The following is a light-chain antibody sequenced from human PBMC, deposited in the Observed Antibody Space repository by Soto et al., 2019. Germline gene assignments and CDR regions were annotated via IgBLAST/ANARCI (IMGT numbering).Light chain of an antibody. CDR2: WAS. CDR1: QTVLYSSDNKNY. Sequence: DIVMTQSPDSLGVSLGERATINCKSSQTVLYSSDNKNYLAWFQQKPGQPPKLLIYWASTRISGVPDRFSGSGSGTDFTLTISGLQAEDVAVYYCQQYYSSPFTFGPGTKVDFK. J-gene: IGKJ3*01. V-gene: IGKV4-1*01. CDR3: QQYYSSPFT.